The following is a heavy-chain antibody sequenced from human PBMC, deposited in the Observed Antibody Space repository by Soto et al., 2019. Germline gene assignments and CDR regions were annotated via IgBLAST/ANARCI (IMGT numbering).Heavy chain of an antibody. Sequence: GESLKISCKGSGYSFTSYLIGWVRQMPGKGLEWMGIIYPGDSDTRYSPSFQGQVTISADKSISTAYLQWSSLKASDTAMYYCATSPSAARGTFDYWGQGTLVTVSS. J-gene: IGHJ4*02. D-gene: IGHD2-2*01. CDR3: ATSPSAARGTFDY. CDR1: GYSFTSYL. V-gene: IGHV5-51*01. CDR2: IYPGDSDT.